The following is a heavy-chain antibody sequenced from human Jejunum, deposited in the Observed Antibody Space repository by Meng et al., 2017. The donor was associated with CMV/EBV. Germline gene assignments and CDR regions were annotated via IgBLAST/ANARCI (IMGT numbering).Heavy chain of an antibody. V-gene: IGHV4-34*01. CDR3: ANGDGVRGY. Sequence: QVQLQQWGAGLLKPSETLSLTCGVYGGSFNGYYWKWVRQPPKKGLEWIGEINHSGSTKCIPSLKSRVTVSVDTSKNQFSLELKYVTAADTAVYYCANGDGVRGYWGQGTLVTVSS. CDR1: GGSFNGYY. D-gene: IGHD3-10*01. J-gene: IGHJ4*02. CDR2: INHSGST.